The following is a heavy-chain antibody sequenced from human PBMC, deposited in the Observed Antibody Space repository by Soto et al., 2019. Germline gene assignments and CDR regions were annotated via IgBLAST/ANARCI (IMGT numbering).Heavy chain of an antibody. CDR2: IIPIFGTA. V-gene: IGHV1-69*01. D-gene: IGHD6-6*01. CDR1: GGTFSSYA. Sequence: QVQLVQSGAEVKKPGSSVKVSCKASGGTFSSYAISWVRQAPGQGLEWMGGIIPIFGTANYAQKFQGRVTITADESTSTAYMELSSLRSEDTAVYYCARDLDEAAPDSYYYGMDVWGQGTTVTVSS. CDR3: ARDLDEAAPDSYYYGMDV. J-gene: IGHJ6*02.